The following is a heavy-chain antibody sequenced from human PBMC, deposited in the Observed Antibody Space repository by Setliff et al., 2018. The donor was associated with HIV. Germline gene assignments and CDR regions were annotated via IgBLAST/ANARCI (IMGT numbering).Heavy chain of an antibody. J-gene: IGHJ4*02. CDR1: GYTFTDYY. Sequence: ASVKVSCKASGYTFTDYYMHWVQQAPGKGLEWMGRVDPEDGETIYAEKFQGRVTITADTSTDTAYMELSSLRSEDTAVYYCARGKTWLRFLDYWGQGTLVTVSS. CDR2: VDPEDGET. D-gene: IGHD5-12*01. CDR3: ARGKTWLRFLDY. V-gene: IGHV1-69-2*01.